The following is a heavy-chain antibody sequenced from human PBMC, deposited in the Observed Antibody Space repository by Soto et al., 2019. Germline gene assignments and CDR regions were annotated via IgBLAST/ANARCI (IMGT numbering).Heavy chain of an antibody. CDR1: GFTFSNAW. CDR2: IKSKTDGGTT. CDR3: TTDHRGEYVDVVATPGGGFDP. D-gene: IGHD5-12*01. Sequence: GGSLRLSCAASGFTFSNAWMSWVRQAPGKGLEWVGRIKSKTDGGTTDYAAPVKGRFTISRDDSKNTLYLQMNSLKTEDTAVYYCTTDHRGEYVDVVATPGGGFDPWGQGTMVTVYS. V-gene: IGHV3-15*01. J-gene: IGHJ5*02.